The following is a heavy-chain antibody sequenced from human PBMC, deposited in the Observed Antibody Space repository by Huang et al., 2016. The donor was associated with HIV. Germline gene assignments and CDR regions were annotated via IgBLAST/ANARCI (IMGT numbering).Heavy chain of an antibody. J-gene: IGHJ6*02. D-gene: IGHD1-7*01. CDR1: TFTFGAYW. CDR2: IKQEESEK. Sequence: VASGGRLVQPGGSIRLSCVGSTFTFGAYWMSWVRQSPGKGLEWVANIKQEESEKYYVESVKGRFNISRDNAKKVLFLEMNNVRVEDTATYYCATKTAAMDIWGQGTTVTVS. CDR3: ATKTAAMDI. V-gene: IGHV3-7*01.